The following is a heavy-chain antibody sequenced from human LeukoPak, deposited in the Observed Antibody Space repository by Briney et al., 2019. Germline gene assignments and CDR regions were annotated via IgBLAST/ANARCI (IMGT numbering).Heavy chain of an antibody. CDR2: VSYDGNNK. Sequence: GGSLRLSCAASRFTFSSYAMHWVRQAPGKGLEWVAVVSYDGNNKYYADSVKGRFTISRDNSKNTLYLQMNSLRAEDTAVYYCASVASGGLNYFDSWGQGTLVTVSS. J-gene: IGHJ4*02. CDR3: ASVASGGLNYFDS. D-gene: IGHD6-19*01. V-gene: IGHV3-30-3*01. CDR1: RFTFSSYA.